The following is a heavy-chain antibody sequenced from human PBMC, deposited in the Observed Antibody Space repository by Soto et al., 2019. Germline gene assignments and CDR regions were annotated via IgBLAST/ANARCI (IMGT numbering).Heavy chain of an antibody. V-gene: IGHV4-59*01. Sequence: SETLSLTCTVSGGSISSYYWSWIRQPPGKGLEWIGYIYYSGSTNYNPSLKSRVTISVDTSKNQFSLKLSSVTAADTAVYYCARSPAYYYDSSGYYFDYWGQGTLVTVSS. CDR1: GGSISSYY. J-gene: IGHJ4*02. CDR3: ARSPAYYYDSSGYYFDY. CDR2: IYYSGST. D-gene: IGHD3-22*01.